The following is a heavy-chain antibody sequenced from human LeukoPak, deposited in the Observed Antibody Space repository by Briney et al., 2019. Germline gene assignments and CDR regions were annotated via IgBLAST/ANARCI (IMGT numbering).Heavy chain of an antibody. CDR3: AKAYYDFWSGYYVFDY. J-gene: IGHJ4*02. CDR1: GFTFSSYA. Sequence: GGSLRFSCAASGFTFSSYAMSWVRQAPGKGLEWVSAISGSGGSTYYADSVKGRFTISRDNSKNTLYLQMNSLRAEDTAVYYCAKAYYDFWSGYYVFDYWGQGTLVTVSS. D-gene: IGHD3-3*01. CDR2: ISGSGGST. V-gene: IGHV3-23*01.